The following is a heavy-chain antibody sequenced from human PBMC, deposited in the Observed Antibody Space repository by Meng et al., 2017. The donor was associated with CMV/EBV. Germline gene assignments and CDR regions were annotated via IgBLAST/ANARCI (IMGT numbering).Heavy chain of an antibody. D-gene: IGHD3-22*01. Sequence: GGSLRLSCAASGFTFSSYSMNWVRQAPGKGLEWVSSISSSSSYIYYADSAKGRFTISRDNAKNSLYLQMNSLRAEDTAVYYCARYPFGSHVYDSSGYGMDVWGQGTTVTVSS. CDR3: ARYPFGSHVYDSSGYGMDV. V-gene: IGHV3-21*01. CDR2: ISSSSSYI. J-gene: IGHJ6*02. CDR1: GFTFSSYS.